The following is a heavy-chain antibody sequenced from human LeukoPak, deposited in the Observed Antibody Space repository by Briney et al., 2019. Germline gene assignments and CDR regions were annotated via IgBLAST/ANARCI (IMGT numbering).Heavy chain of an antibody. CDR2: ISSSSSYK. Sequence: GGSLRLSCAASGFTFSSYAMHWVRQAPGKGLEWVSSISSSSSYKDYADSVKGRFTISRDNARNSLYLQMNSLTAEDTAVYYCARDRNSGYDSGYYHYAMDVWGQGTTVTVSS. CDR1: GFTFSSYA. V-gene: IGHV3-21*01. CDR3: ARDRNSGYDSGYYHYAMDV. J-gene: IGHJ6*02. D-gene: IGHD5-12*01.